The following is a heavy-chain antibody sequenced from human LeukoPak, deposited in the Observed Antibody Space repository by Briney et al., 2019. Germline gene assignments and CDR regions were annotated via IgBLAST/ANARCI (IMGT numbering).Heavy chain of an antibody. D-gene: IGHD6-13*01. CDR3: ARLEAAVFDY. CDR1: GFTFSYYW. J-gene: IGHJ4*02. CDR2: ISSSSAYI. Sequence: PGGSLRLSCAASGFTFSYYWMHWVRQAPGKGLEWVSSISSSSAYIYYADSVKGRFTISRDNAKNSLYLQMNSLRAEDTAVYYCARLEAAVFDYWGQGTLVTVSS. V-gene: IGHV3-21*01.